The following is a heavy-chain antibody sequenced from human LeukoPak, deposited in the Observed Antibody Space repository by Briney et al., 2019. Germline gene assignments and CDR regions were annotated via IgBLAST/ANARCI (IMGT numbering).Heavy chain of an antibody. D-gene: IGHD2-21*02. CDR2: IYPGDSDT. V-gene: IGHV5-51*01. J-gene: IGHJ4*02. Sequence: GESLKISRKGSGYSFNTYWIGWVRQMPGKGLEWMGIIYPGDSDTKYSPSFQGQVTISADKSISTAYLQWSSLKASDTAMYYCARYRVTHENDYWGQGTLVTVSS. CDR3: ARYRVTHENDY. CDR1: GYSFNTYW.